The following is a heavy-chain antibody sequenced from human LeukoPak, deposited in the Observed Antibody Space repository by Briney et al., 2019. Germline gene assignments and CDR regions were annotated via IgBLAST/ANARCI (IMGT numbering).Heavy chain of an antibody. CDR3: ARDHGDSGWYQLDY. CDR2: IYTSGST. D-gene: IGHD6-19*01. J-gene: IGHJ4*02. V-gene: IGHV4-4*07. Sequence: PSETLSLTCTVSGGSISSYYWSWIRQPAGKGLEWIGRIYTSGSTNYNPSLKSRVTMSVDTSKNQFSLKLSSVTAADTAVYYCARDHGDSGWYQLDYWGQGTLVTVSS. CDR1: GGSISSYY.